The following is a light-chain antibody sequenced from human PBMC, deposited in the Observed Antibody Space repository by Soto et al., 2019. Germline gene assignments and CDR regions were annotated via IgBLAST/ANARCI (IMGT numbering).Light chain of an antibody. CDR2: AAS. CDR3: QQSYRTPVT. Sequence: DIQMTQSPSSLSASVGDRVTITCRASQSISSYLNWYQQKPGKAPNLLIYAASSLQSGVPSRFSGSGSGTDFTLTISSLQPEDFATYYCQQSYRTPVTFGPGTKVDIK. J-gene: IGKJ3*01. V-gene: IGKV1-39*01. CDR1: QSISSY.